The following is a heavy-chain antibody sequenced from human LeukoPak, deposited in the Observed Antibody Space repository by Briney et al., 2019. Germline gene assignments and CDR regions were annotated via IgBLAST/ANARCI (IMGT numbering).Heavy chain of an antibody. Sequence: GESLRLSCAASGFTFSSNWMSWVRQAPGKGLEWVANIKQDGSEKYYVDSVKSRFTISRDNAKNSVYLQMNSLRAEDTAVYYCVRGSKGADWGQGTLVTVSS. D-gene: IGHD3-10*01. V-gene: IGHV3-7*04. CDR1: GFTFSSNW. J-gene: IGHJ4*02. CDR2: IKQDGSEK. CDR3: VRGSKGAD.